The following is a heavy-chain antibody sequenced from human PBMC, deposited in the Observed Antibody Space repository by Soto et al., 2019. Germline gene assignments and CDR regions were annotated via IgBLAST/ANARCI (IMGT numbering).Heavy chain of an antibody. D-gene: IGHD6-6*01. V-gene: IGHV3-74*01. Sequence: GGALRLSCAASVFTFSTYWMHWVRQAPGKGLVWVSRIHSDGSATNYADPVKGRFTISRDNAKNTLYLQMNSLRAEDTAVYYCARENSRSYYFDYWGQGTLVTVSS. CDR1: VFTFSTYW. CDR2: IHSDGSAT. CDR3: ARENSRSYYFDY. J-gene: IGHJ4*02.